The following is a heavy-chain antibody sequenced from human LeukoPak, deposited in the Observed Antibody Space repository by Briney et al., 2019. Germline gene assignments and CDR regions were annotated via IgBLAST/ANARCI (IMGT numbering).Heavy chain of an antibody. CDR3: ARHSFSSGWKSFDY. V-gene: IGHV4-39*01. CDR2: IYYSGST. J-gene: IGHJ4*02. D-gene: IGHD6-19*01. CDR1: GGSISSGGYY. Sequence: SETLSLTCTVSGGSISSGGYYWSWIRQPPGKGLEWIGSIYYSGSTYYNPSLKSRVTISVDTSKNQFSLELSSVTAADTAVYSCARHSFSSGWKSFDYWGQGTLVTVSS.